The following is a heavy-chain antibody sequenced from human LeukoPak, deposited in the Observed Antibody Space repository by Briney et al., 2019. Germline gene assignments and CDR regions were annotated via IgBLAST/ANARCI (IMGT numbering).Heavy chain of an antibody. V-gene: IGHV3-30*03. Sequence: AGGSLRLSCAASGFTFNTYGMHWVRQAPGKGLEWVALISSDGSNKDYADSVKGRFTISRDNSKNTLYVQMDSLRAEDTAVYYCARDLRKGRYFDYWGQGTLVTVSS. J-gene: IGHJ4*02. CDR2: ISSDGSNK. CDR1: GFTFNTYG. CDR3: ARDLRKGRYFDY. D-gene: IGHD3-10*01.